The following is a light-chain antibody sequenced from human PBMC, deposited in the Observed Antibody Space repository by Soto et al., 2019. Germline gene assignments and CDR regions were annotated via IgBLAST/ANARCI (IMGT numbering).Light chain of an antibody. CDR3: QQRQIWPIT. J-gene: IGKJ5*01. V-gene: IGKV3-11*01. CDR1: QSCRVP. Sequence: EVVLTQSPVTLSVSPGVRATRYGRASQSCRVPLAWYQQKPGQAPRLLIYDAYNRATGIPPRFSGSGSGTDFTLTISSLQPEDSAVYYCQQRQIWPITFGQGTRLEIK. CDR2: DAY.